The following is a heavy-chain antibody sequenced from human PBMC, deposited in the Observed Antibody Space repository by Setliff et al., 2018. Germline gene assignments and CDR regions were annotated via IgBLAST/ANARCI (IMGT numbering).Heavy chain of an antibody. CDR3: ARGGYSYGLGGFPLDY. CDR2: IYTSGST. J-gene: IGHJ4*02. CDR1: GASISSGFYY. Sequence: PSETLSLTCNVSGASISSGFYYWNWIRQPPGKGLEWIGRIYTSGSTNYNPSLKSRVTISVDTSKNQFSLKLSSVTAADTAVYYCARGGYSYGLGGFPLDYWGQGTLVTVSS. D-gene: IGHD5-18*01. V-gene: IGHV4-61*02.